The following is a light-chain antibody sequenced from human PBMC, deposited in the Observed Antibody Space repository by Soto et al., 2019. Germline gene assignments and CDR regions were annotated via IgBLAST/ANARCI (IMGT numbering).Light chain of an antibody. CDR1: QSVTSSS. CDR3: QQYGSSPLT. V-gene: IGKV3-20*01. Sequence: ETMLTQSPGTLSLSPGERATLFCRAGQSVTSSSLAWYQQKPGQAPRLLIYGASSRATGIPDRFSGSGSGTDFTLTISRLEPEDFAVYYCQQYGSSPLTFGGGTKVEIK. J-gene: IGKJ4*01. CDR2: GAS.